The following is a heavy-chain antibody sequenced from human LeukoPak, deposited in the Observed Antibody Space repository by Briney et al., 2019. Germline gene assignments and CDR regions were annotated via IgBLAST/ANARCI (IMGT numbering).Heavy chain of an antibody. D-gene: IGHD2-8*01. V-gene: IGHV3-49*03. CDR3: TRVSRVYGVHYYYYMDV. J-gene: IGHJ6*03. CDR1: GFTFGDYA. Sequence: GGSLRPSCTASGFTFGDYAMSWFRQAPGKGLEWVGFIRSKAYGGTTEYAASVKGRFTISRDDSKSIAYLQMNSLKTEDTAVYYCTRVSRVYGVHYYYYMDVWGKGTTVTVSS. CDR2: IRSKAYGGTT.